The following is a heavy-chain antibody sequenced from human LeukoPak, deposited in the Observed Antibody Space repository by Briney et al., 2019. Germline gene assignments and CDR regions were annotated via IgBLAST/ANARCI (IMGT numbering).Heavy chain of an antibody. J-gene: IGHJ4*02. V-gene: IGHV3-21*01. Sequence: GGSLRLSCAASGFTFSSYSMNWVRQAPGKGLEWVSSISSSSSYIYYADSVKGRFTISRDNAKNSLYLQMNSLRAEDTAVYYCAKDHTIFGGLDYWGQGTLVTVSS. CDR2: ISSSSSYI. D-gene: IGHD3-3*01. CDR3: AKDHTIFGGLDY. CDR1: GFTFSSYS.